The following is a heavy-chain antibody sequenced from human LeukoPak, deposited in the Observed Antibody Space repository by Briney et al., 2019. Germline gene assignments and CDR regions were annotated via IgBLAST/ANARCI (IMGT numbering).Heavy chain of an antibody. J-gene: IGHJ4*02. V-gene: IGHV3-21*06. D-gene: IGHD5-24*01. Sequence: PGGSLRLSCTTSGFSFSSYSMNWVRQAPGKGLEWVSSISSSSSYIYYEDSVKGRFTISRDSAKNSLYLQMNSLRAEDTAVYYCARDVGGSDGYNSIDYWGQGTLVTVSS. CDR3: ARDVGGSDGYNSIDY. CDR2: ISSSSSYI. CDR1: GFSFSSYS.